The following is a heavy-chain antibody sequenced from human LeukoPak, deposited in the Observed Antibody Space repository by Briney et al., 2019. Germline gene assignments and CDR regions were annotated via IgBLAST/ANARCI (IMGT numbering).Heavy chain of an antibody. V-gene: IGHV3-48*01. Sequence: PGGSLRLSCAASGFTFSSYSMNWVRQAPGKGLEWVSYISSSSTIYYADSVKGRFTISRDNAKNSLYLQMNSLRAEDTAVYYCARGSGQLLAEALFDYWGQGTLVTVSS. J-gene: IGHJ4*02. CDR2: ISSSSTI. CDR3: ARGSGQLLAEALFDY. D-gene: IGHD2-2*01. CDR1: GFTFSSYS.